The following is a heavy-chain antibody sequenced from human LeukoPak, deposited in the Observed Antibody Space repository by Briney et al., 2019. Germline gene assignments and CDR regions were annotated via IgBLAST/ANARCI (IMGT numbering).Heavy chain of an antibody. CDR2: IYSGGST. CDR3: ARDRSSGYYWFDY. D-gene: IGHD3-22*01. V-gene: IGHV3-66*02. J-gene: IGHJ4*02. CDR1: GFTDSSNY. Sequence: GGSLRLSCAASGFTDSSNYMSWVRQAPGKGLEWVSVIYSGGSTYYADSVKGRFTISRDNSKNTLYLQMNSLRAEDTAVYYCARDRSSGYYWFDYWGQGTLVTVSS.